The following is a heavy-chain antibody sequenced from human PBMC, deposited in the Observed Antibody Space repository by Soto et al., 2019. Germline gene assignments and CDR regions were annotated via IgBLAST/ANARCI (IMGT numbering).Heavy chain of an antibody. CDR1: GYTFTSYG. V-gene: IGHV1-18*01. Sequence: ASVKVSCKASGYTFTSYGISWVRQAPGQGLEWMGWINAYNGDAIFAQRFQGRITMTADASTNTAYMELRSLTSDDTALYYCACAPNQLYFDFRGQGTLVTVPS. J-gene: IGHJ4*02. CDR3: ACAPNQLYFDF. D-gene: IGHD2-2*01. CDR2: INAYNGDA.